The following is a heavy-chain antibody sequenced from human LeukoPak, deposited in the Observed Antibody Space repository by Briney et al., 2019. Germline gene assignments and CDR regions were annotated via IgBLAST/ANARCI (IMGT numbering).Heavy chain of an antibody. CDR1: GYTFTSYG. D-gene: IGHD5-12*01. V-gene: IGHV1-18*01. CDR2: ISAYNGNT. CDR3: ARDPNPGYGAPRDY. Sequence: VKVSCKASGYTFTSYGISWVRQAPGQGLEWMGWISAYNGNTNYAQKLQGRVTMTTDTSTNTAYMELRSLRSDDTAVYYCARDPNPGYGAPRDYWGQGTLVTVSS. J-gene: IGHJ4*02.